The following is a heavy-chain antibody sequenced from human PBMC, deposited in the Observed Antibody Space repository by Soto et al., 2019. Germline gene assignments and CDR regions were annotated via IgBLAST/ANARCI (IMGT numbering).Heavy chain of an antibody. J-gene: IGHJ4*02. CDR2: IGTYNGDT. D-gene: IGHD1-1*01. V-gene: IGHV1-18*01. Sequence: ASVTVSCKASGYTFTSYDISWVRQAPGQTLECMGWIGTYNGDTNYAQKFQDRVTMTTDTSTSTAYMELRSLRSDDTAVYYCARGRYEDYWGQGTLVTVSS. CDR1: GYTFTSYD. CDR3: ARGRYEDY.